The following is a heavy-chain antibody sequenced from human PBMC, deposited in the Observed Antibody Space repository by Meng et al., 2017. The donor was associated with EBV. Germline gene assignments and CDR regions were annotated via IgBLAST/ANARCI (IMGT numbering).Heavy chain of an antibody. J-gene: IGHJ4*02. V-gene: IGHV1-18*01. CDR3: ARGTTGRRYADY. D-gene: IGHD3-10*01. CDR1: YFTFGGYG. CDR2: IDDNDYDR. Sequence: HVELVKSGVERPKLGASVLCSCTVYYFTFGGYGVSWVRQAPGKGLEWMGWIDDNDYDRSNAPKFQGRVTVTAERHTDIAYMELWNLRSDDTGVYYCARGTTGRRYADYWGQGTLVTVSS.